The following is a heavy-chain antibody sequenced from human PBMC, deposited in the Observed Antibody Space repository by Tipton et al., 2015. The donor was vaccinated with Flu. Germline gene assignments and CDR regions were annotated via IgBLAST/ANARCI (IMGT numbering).Heavy chain of an antibody. CDR2: INHSGST. J-gene: IGHJ4*02. CDR3: ARGAPWLYYYGSGSYLDRRFDY. V-gene: IGHV4-34*01. CDR1: GGSFSGYY. Sequence: TLSLTCAVYGGSFSGYYWSWIRQPPGKGLEWIGEINHSGSTNYNPSLKSRVTISVDTSKNQFSLKLSSVTAADTAVYYCARGAPWLYYYGSGSYLDRRFDYWGQGTLVTVSS. D-gene: IGHD3-10*01.